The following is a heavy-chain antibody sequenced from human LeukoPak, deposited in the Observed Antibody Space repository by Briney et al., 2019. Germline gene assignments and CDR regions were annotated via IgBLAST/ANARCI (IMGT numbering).Heavy chain of an antibody. J-gene: IGHJ4*02. CDR3: ARHGNSSFGGFYY. Sequence: GESLKISCKGSGYSFTSYWIGWVRQMPGKGLEWMGIIYPGDSDSTYSPSFRGQVTISADKSLSTAYLQWSSLKASDTAMYYCARHGNSSFGGFYYWGQGTLVTVSS. CDR2: IYPGDSDS. CDR1: GYSFTSYW. D-gene: IGHD3-10*01. V-gene: IGHV5-51*01.